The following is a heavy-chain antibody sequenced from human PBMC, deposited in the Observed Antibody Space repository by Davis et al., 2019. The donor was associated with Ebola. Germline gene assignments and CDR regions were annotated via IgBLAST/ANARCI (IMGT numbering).Heavy chain of an antibody. J-gene: IGHJ6*04. Sequence: PGGSLRLSCAASGFTVSSNYMSWVRQAPGKGLEWVSVIYSGGSTYYADSVKGRFTISRDNSKNTLYLQMNSLRAEDTAVYYCAREGAGTLVFKVMDFWGKGTTLTVS. V-gene: IGHV3-66*01. D-gene: IGHD6-19*01. CDR3: AREGAGTLVFKVMDF. CDR2: IYSGGST. CDR1: GFTVSSNY.